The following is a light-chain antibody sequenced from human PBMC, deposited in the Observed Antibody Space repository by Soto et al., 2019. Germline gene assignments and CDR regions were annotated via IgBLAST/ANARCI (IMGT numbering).Light chain of an antibody. CDR3: HQYNFWPT. CDR1: ETVAGSY. Sequence: EIVLTQSPGTLSLSPGERATLSCRASETVAGSYLAWYQQKPGQAPRLLIYGTSTRATDIPARFSGSGSGTEFTLTISSLQSEDSAVYYCHQYNFWPTFGQGTKVDIK. J-gene: IGKJ1*01. V-gene: IGKV3-15*01. CDR2: GTS.